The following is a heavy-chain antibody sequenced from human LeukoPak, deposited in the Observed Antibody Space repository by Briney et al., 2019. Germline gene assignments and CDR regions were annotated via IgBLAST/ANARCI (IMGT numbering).Heavy chain of an antibody. CDR1: GFTFSTTD. CDR3: AKVGWANF. J-gene: IGHJ4*02. Sequence: PGGSLRLSCAAYGFTFSTTDMSWVRQAPGKGLEWVSGTVGSGGNTYYADFVKGRFTISRDNSKNTLYLQMDSLRDEDTAVYYCAKVGWANFWGQGTLVTVFS. D-gene: IGHD3-16*01. CDR2: TVGSGGNT. V-gene: IGHV3-23*01.